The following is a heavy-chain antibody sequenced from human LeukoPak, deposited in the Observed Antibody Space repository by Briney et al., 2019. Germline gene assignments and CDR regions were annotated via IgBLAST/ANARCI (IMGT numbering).Heavy chain of an antibody. Sequence: SETLSLTCTVSGGSISSYYWSWIRQLPGKGLEWIGYSFFSGSTNYNPSLKSRVTISLDTSKNQFSLRLNSVTAADTAVYYCARGGLSSGWYGWGQGTLVTVSS. CDR1: GGSISSYY. CDR3: ARGGLSSGWYG. J-gene: IGHJ4*02. V-gene: IGHV4-59*01. CDR2: SFFSGST. D-gene: IGHD6-19*01.